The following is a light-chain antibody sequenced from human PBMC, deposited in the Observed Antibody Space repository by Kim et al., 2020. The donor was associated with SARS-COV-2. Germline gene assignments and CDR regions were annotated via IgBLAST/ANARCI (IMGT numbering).Light chain of an antibody. J-gene: IGKJ2*01. CDR1: QSRVYIDGYTY. V-gene: IGKV2-30*01. Sequence: LASISSRSSQSRVYIDGYTYLCWFHQRPGQSPTRLIYLVSNRDCGVPDRFSRSVSGTDFSLKLSRVEGVYVGFYLCLQGTRRVPNTFGQGTKLEF. CDR3: LQGTRRVPNT. CDR2: LVS.